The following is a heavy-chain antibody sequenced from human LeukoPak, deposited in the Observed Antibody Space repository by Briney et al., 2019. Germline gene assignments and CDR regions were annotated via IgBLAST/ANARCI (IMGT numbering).Heavy chain of an antibody. V-gene: IGHV3-48*01. Sequence: GGSLRLSCAASGFTFSSYTMNWVRQAPGKGLEWVSYISSSSSTIYYADSVKGRFTISRDNGKNSLYLQMNRLRAEDTAVYYCARGARGAVAGPRRLDYWGQGTLVTVSS. D-gene: IGHD6-19*01. CDR3: ARGARGAVAGPRRLDY. CDR1: GFTFSSYT. J-gene: IGHJ4*02. CDR2: ISSSSSTI.